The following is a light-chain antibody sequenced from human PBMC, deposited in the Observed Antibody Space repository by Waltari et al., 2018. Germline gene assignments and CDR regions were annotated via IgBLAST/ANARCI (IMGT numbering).Light chain of an antibody. CDR3: QQYNNWFGT. CDR1: QSVSSN. Sequence: EIVMTQSPATLSVSPGERATLSCRASQSVSSNLAWYQQKPGQAPRLLIYGASTRATGIPARFSGSWSGTEFTLTISSLQSEDFAVYYCQQYNNWFGTFGQGTKVEIK. J-gene: IGKJ1*01. V-gene: IGKV3-15*01. CDR2: GAS.